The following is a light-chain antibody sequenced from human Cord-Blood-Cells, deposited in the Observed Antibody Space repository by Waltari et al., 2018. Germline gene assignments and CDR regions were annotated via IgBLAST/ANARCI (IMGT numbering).Light chain of an antibody. CDR2: AAS. V-gene: IGKV1-39*01. Sequence: DIQMTQSPSSLSASVGDRVTITCRAIQSFSSYLNWYQQKPGKAPKLLIYAASSLQSWVPSRFSCSGSGTYFTLTISSLQPEDFATYYCQQSYSTPFTFGPGTKVDIK. CDR3: QQSYSTPFT. J-gene: IGKJ3*01. CDR1: QSFSSY.